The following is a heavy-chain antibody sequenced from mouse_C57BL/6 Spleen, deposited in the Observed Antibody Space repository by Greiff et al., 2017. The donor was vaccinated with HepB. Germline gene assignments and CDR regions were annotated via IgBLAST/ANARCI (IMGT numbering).Heavy chain of an antibody. V-gene: IGHV7-1*01. CDR1: GFTFSDFY. CDR3: ARDGYYYAMDY. J-gene: IGHJ4*01. Sequence: VKLVDSGGGLVQSGRSLRLSCATSGFTFSDFYMEWVRQAPGKGLEWIAASRNKANDYTTEYSASVKGRFIVSRDTSQSILYLQMNALRAEDTAIYYCARDGYYYAMDYWGQGTSVTVSS. CDR2: SRNKANDYTT.